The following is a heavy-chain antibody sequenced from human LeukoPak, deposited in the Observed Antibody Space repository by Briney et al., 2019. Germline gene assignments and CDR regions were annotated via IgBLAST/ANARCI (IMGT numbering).Heavy chain of an antibody. CDR1: GGSISSSSYY. D-gene: IGHD2-2*01. CDR2: IYYSGST. J-gene: IGHJ5*02. Sequence: PSETLSLTCTVSGGSISSSSYYWGWIRQPPGKGLEWIGSIYYSGSTYYNPSLKSRVTISVDTSKNQFSLKLSSVTAADTAVYYCAHGYCSSTSCRGNWFDPWGQGTLVTVSS. V-gene: IGHV4-39*07. CDR3: AHGYCSSTSCRGNWFDP.